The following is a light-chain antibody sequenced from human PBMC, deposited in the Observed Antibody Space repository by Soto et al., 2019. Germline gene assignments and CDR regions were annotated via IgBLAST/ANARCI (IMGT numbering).Light chain of an antibody. Sequence: EVVLTQSPATLSLSPGERATLSCRASQSVSRHLAWYQQKPGQAPRLLILDASDRATGIPARFSGSGSGTNFTLTISSLEPEDFATYYCQHYNPYTPNTFGQGTRVEIK. J-gene: IGKJ2*01. CDR2: DAS. CDR1: QSVSRH. CDR3: QHYNPYTPNT. V-gene: IGKV3-11*01.